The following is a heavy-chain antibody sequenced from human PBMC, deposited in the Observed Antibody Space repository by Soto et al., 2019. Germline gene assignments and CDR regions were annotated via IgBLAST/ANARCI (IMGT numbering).Heavy chain of an antibody. D-gene: IGHD6-13*01. CDR2: INPNSGGT. CDR1: GYTFTGYY. CDR3: AKEASSWYYFDY. Sequence: GASVKVSCKASGYTFTGYYMRWVRQAPGQGLEWMGWINPNSGGTNYAQKFQGWVTMTRDTSISTAYMELSRLRSDDTAVYYCAKEASSWYYFDYWGQGTLVTVSS. V-gene: IGHV1-2*04. J-gene: IGHJ4*02.